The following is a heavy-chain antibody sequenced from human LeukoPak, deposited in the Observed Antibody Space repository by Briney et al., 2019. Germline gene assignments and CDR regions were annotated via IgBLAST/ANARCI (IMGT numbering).Heavy chain of an antibody. D-gene: IGHD3-3*01. V-gene: IGHV3-30*02. CDR2: IRYDGSNK. CDR1: GFTFSSYG. Sequence: PGGSLRLSCAASGFTFSSYGMHWVRQAPGKGLEWVAFIRYDGSNKYYADSVKGRFTISRDNPKNTLYLQMNSLRAEDTAVYYCAKDPDFWSGYVSYYFDYWGQGTLVTVSS. J-gene: IGHJ4*02. CDR3: AKDPDFWSGYVSYYFDY.